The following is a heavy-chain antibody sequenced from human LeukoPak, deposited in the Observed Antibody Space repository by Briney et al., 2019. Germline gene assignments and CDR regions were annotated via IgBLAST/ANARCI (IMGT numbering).Heavy chain of an antibody. Sequence: SETLSLTCTVSGGSISSSSYYWGWIRQPPGKGLEWIGSIYYSGSTYYNPSLKSRVTISVDTSKNQFSLKLSSVTAADTAVYYCAVSVRSIAARSQFDPWGQGTLVTVSS. CDR3: AVSVRSIAARSQFDP. CDR1: GGSISSSSYY. J-gene: IGHJ5*02. V-gene: IGHV4-39*01. D-gene: IGHD6-6*01. CDR2: IYYSGST.